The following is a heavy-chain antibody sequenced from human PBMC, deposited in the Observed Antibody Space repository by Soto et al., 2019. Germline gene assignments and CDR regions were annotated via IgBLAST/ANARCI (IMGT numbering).Heavy chain of an antibody. CDR3: ARDREQWLVGYYFDY. CDR1: GFTFSRYG. CDR2: IWYDGSNI. V-gene: IGHV3-33*01. D-gene: IGHD6-19*01. J-gene: IGHJ4*02. Sequence: QVQLVESGGGVVQPGRSLRLSCAASGFTFSRYGMHWLRQAPGRGLEWVAVIWYDGSNIYYADSVKGRFTISRDNSKDTLDLQMNSLRAEDTAVYYCARDREQWLVGYYFDYWGQGTLVTVSS.